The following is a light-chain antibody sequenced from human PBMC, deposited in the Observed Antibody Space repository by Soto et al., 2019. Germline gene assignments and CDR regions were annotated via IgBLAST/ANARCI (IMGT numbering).Light chain of an antibody. CDR2: AAS. Sequence: AIQRTQSPSSLSAYVGDRFTITGMASQGIRNDLGWYQQKPGKAHKLLISAASSLQSGVTSRFSGSGSGTDFTLSISSLQPEDFATYYCQQADSFPITVGQGTRLDIK. V-gene: IGKV1-6*01. CDR1: QGIRND. CDR3: QQADSFPIT. J-gene: IGKJ5*01.